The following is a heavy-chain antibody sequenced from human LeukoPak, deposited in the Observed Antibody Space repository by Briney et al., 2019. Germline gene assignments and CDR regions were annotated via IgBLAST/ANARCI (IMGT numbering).Heavy chain of an antibody. CDR3: ARRVWFGDLYGMDV. Sequence: ASVRVSCKASGYTFSSYAMHWVRQAPGQRLEWMGWINAGNGNTKYSQKFQGRVTITRDTSASTAYMELSSLRSEDTAVYYCARRVWFGDLYGMDVWGQGTTVTVSS. CDR1: GYTFSSYA. J-gene: IGHJ6*02. CDR2: INAGNGNT. D-gene: IGHD3-10*01. V-gene: IGHV1-3*01.